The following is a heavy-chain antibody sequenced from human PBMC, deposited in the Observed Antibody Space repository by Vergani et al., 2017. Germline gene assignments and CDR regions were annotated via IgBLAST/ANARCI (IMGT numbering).Heavy chain of an antibody. CDR3: ARAKYYDFWSGYYRHDHPENLDV. V-gene: IGHV4-39*07. CDR2: IYYSGST. CDR1: GGSIRSTFYY. J-gene: IGHJ6*04. Sequence: QLQLQESDPGLVKPSETLSLTCTVSGGSIRSTFYYWGWIRQPPGKGLEWIGTIYYSGSTNYNPSLKSRVTISVDTSKNQFSLKLSSVTAADTAVYYCARAKYYDFWSGYYRHDHPENLDVWGKGTTVTVSS. D-gene: IGHD3-3*01.